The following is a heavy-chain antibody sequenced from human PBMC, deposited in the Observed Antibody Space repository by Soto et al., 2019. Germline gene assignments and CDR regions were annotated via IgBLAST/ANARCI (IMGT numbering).Heavy chain of an antibody. CDR1: GFTFSNAC. J-gene: IGHJ4*02. D-gene: IGHD5-18*01. V-gene: IGHV3-15*01. Sequence: EVQLVESGGGLVKPGGSLRLSCAASGFTFSNACMSWVRQAPGKGLEWVGRIKSKTDGGTTDYAAPVKGRFTISRDDSKNTLYLQMNSLKTEDTAVYYCTTAIQLWYGGDYWGQGTLVTVSS. CDR3: TTAIQLWYGGDY. CDR2: IKSKTDGGTT.